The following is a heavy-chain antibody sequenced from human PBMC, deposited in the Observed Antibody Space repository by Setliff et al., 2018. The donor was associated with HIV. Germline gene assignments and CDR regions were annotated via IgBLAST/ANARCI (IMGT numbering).Heavy chain of an antibody. CDR3: ARDQSSSWFGFMDV. D-gene: IGHD6-13*01. CDR1: GGSFSGYY. V-gene: IGHV4-34*01. Sequence: SETLSLTCAVYGGSFSGYYWSWIRQPPGKGLEWIGEINHSGSTNYNMSLWSRVTISLDASRNQFSLELISVTAEDTAVYYCARDQSSSWFGFMDVWGKGTTVTVSS. CDR2: INHSGST. J-gene: IGHJ6*03.